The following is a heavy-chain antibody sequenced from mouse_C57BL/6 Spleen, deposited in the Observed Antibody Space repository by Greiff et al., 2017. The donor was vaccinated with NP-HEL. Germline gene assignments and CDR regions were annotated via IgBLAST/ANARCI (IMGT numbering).Heavy chain of an antibody. Sequence: EVMLVESGGGLVKPGGSLKLSCAASGFTFSDYGMHWVRQAPEKGLEWVAYISSGSSTIYYADTVKGRFTISRDNAKNTLFLQMTSLRSEDTAMYYCADGSSYGWFAYWGQGTLVTVSA. V-gene: IGHV5-17*01. J-gene: IGHJ3*01. D-gene: IGHD1-1*01. CDR2: ISSGSSTI. CDR1: GFTFSDYG. CDR3: ADGSSYGWFAY.